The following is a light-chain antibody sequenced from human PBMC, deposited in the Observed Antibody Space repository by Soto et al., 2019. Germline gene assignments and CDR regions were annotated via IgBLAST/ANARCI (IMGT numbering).Light chain of an antibody. V-gene: IGKV1-39*01. CDR3: QQSYSTPPIT. CDR1: QDISNY. Sequence: DSQMTQSPSSLSASVGYRDTITCQASQDISNYLNWYQQKPGKAPKLLIYAATSLQSGVPSRFSGSGSGTGFTLTISSLQPEDFATYYCQQSYSTPPITFGQGTRLEI. J-gene: IGKJ5*01. CDR2: AAT.